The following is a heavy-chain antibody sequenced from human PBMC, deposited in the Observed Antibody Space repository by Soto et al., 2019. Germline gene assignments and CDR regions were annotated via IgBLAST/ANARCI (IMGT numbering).Heavy chain of an antibody. D-gene: IGHD4-17*01. CDR2: ISAYNGNT. J-gene: IGHJ4*02. CDR3: ARDSDYGDYGY. CDR1: GYTFSTYG. Sequence: QVHLEQSGAEVKKPGTSVRVSCKTSGYTFSTYGISWLRQVPGQGLELMGWISAYNGNTNYAQKFQGTFTMTTDASTNTAYLELRTLRSDDTAVYYCARDSDYGDYGYWGQGTLATVSS. V-gene: IGHV1-18*01.